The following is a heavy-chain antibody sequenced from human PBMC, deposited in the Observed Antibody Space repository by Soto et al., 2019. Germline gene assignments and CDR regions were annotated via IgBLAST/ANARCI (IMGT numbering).Heavy chain of an antibody. CDR1: GGTFSSYA. CDR3: ASGDSSGYYCHEGSDY. D-gene: IGHD3-22*01. CDR2: IIPIFGTA. V-gene: IGHV1-69*12. Sequence: QVQLVQSGAEVKKPGSSVKVSCKASGGTFSSYAISWVRQAPGQGLEWMGGIIPIFGTANNAQKFQGRVTITADESTSTAYMELSSLRSEDTAVYYCASGDSSGYYCHEGSDYWGQGTLVTVSS. J-gene: IGHJ4*02.